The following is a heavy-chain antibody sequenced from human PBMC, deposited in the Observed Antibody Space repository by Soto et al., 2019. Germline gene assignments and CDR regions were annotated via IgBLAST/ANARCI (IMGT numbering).Heavy chain of an antibody. CDR1: GFTFSSYG. Sequence: GGSLRLSCAASGFTFSSYGMHWVRQAPGKGLEWVAVISYDGSNKYYADSVKGRFTISRDNSKNTLYLQMNSLRAEDTAVYYCAKDSDIVVVVAALEFDPWGQGTLVTVSS. J-gene: IGHJ5*02. D-gene: IGHD2-15*01. CDR2: ISYDGSNK. CDR3: AKDSDIVVVVAALEFDP. V-gene: IGHV3-30*18.